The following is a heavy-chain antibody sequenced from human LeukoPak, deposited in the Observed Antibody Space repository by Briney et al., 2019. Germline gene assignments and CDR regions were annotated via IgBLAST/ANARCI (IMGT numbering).Heavy chain of an antibody. J-gene: IGHJ4*02. CDR1: GFTFGDYA. V-gene: IGHV3-49*04. CDR2: IRSKAYGGTT. D-gene: IGHD3-22*01. CDR3: TRDLSLPHYYDSKDY. Sequence: GGSLRLSCTASGFTFGDYAMSWVRQAPGKGLEWVGFIRSKAYGGTTEYAASVKGRFTISRDDSKSIAYLQMNSLKTEDTAVYYCTRDLSLPHYYDSKDYWGQGTLVTVSS.